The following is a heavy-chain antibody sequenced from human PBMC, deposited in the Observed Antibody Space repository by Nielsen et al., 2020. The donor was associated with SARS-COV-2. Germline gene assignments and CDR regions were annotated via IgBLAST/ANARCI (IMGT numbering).Heavy chain of an antibody. CDR2: ISYDGSNK. D-gene: IGHD1-26*01. V-gene: IGHV3-30*18. J-gene: IGHJ4*02. Sequence: GESLKISCAASGFTFSSYGMHWVRQAPGKGLEWVAVISYDGSNKYYADSVKGRFTISRDNSKNTLYLQMHSLRAEDTAVYYCAKDHGGSSQYTFDYWGQGTLVTVSS. CDR1: GFTFSSYG. CDR3: AKDHGGSSQYTFDY.